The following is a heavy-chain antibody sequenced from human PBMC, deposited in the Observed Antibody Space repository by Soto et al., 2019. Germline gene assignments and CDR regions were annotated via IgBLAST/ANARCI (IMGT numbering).Heavy chain of an antibody. Sequence: DVHLVDSGGGLAQPGRSLRLSCAASGFTFDDFAMHWVRRVPGKGLEWVSSITWNGKITVYADFVKGRFIISRDNAKNSLYLQMNSLRREDTALYYCAKGGPDAFCGGGRCYFESWGQGTQVTVSS. V-gene: IGHV3-9*01. CDR1: GFTFDDFA. CDR2: ITWNGKIT. J-gene: IGHJ4*02. CDR3: AKGGPDAFCGGGRCYFES. D-gene: IGHD2-21*01.